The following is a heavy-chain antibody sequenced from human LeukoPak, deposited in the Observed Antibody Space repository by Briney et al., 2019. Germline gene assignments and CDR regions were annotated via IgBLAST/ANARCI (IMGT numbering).Heavy chain of an antibody. J-gene: IGHJ4*02. Sequence: PGGSLRLSCAASGFTFSSYSMNWVRQAPGKGLEWVSSVSSSSSYIYYADSVKGRFTISRDNAKNSLYLQMNSLRAEDTAVYYCARHGPDTAMVTNYWGQGTLVTVSS. V-gene: IGHV3-21*01. CDR3: ARHGPDTAMVTNY. CDR2: VSSSSSYI. CDR1: GFTFSSYS. D-gene: IGHD5-18*01.